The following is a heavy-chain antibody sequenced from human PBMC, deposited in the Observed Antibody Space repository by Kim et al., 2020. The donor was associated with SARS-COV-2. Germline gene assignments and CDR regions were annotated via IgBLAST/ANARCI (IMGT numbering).Heavy chain of an antibody. J-gene: IGHJ5*02. Sequence: GESLKISCKGSGYTFTSYWIAWVRQMPGKGLEWVGMIYSGDSDTRYSPSFQGQVTISVDKSINTAYLQWSSLKASDSAMFYCARARSDYCSDNNCYSNWFGLWGQGTPVTVSS. CDR3: ARARSDYCSDNNCYSNWFGL. V-gene: IGHV5-51*01. CDR2: IYSGDSDT. D-gene: IGHD2-15*01. CDR1: GYTFTSYW.